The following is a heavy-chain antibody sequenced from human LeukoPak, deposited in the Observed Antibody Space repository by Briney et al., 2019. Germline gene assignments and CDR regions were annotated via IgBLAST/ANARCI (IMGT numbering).Heavy chain of an antibody. CDR2: ISYDGSNK. V-gene: IGHV3-30-3*01. J-gene: IGHJ4*02. Sequence: GRSLRLSCAASGFTFRSYAMHWVRQAPGKGLEWVAVISYDGSNKYYADSVKGRFTISRDNSKNTLYLQMNSLRAEDTAVYYCASLELLGYWGQGTLVTVSS. CDR1: GFTFRSYA. CDR3: ASLELLGY. D-gene: IGHD1-7*01.